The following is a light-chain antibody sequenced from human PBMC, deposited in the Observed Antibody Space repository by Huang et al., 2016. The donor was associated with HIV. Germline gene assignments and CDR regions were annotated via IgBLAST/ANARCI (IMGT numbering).Light chain of an antibody. J-gene: IGKJ5*01. CDR1: QSISRY. CDR3: QQTYSTPIT. CDR2: AAS. Sequence: DIQMTQSPSSLSAFVGDRITITCRASQSISRYLNWYQQKPGKAPKVLIDAASSLQSGVPSRFSGSGSGTDFTLAINSLQPEDFATYYCQQTYSTPITFGQGTRLEIK. V-gene: IGKV1-39*01.